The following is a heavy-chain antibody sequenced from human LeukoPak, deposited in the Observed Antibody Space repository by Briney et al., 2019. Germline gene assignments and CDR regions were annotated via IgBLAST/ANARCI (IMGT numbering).Heavy chain of an antibody. CDR2: IRYDGSNK. J-gene: IGHJ4*02. Sequence: GSLRLSCAASGFTFSSYGMHWVRQAPGKGLEWVAFIRYDGSNKYYADSVKGRFTISRDNSKNTLYLQMNSLRAEDTAVYYCAKDGGYYYKSAYYFDYWGQGTLVTVSS. D-gene: IGHD3-22*01. V-gene: IGHV3-30*02. CDR3: AKDGGYYYKSAYYFDY. CDR1: GFTFSSYG.